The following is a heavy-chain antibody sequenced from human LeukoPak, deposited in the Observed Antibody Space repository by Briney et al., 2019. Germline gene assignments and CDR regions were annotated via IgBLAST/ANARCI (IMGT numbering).Heavy chain of an antibody. J-gene: IGHJ4*02. CDR2: MNPNSGNT. Sequence: GASVKVSCKASGYTFTTYDINWVRQATGQGLEWMGWMNPNSGNTGYAQKFQGRVTMTRNTSMSTACMGLNSLRSEDTAVYYCARANYYGSGKKDLDYWGQGTLVTVSS. CDR1: GYTFTTYD. D-gene: IGHD3-10*01. V-gene: IGHV1-8*01. CDR3: ARANYYGSGKKDLDY.